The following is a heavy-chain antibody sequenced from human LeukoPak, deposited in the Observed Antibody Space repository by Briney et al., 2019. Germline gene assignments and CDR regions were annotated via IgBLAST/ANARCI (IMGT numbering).Heavy chain of an antibody. Sequence: GASVKVSCKASGYTFTAYYIHWVRQAPDQGLEWMGWINPYSAATKYAQKFQDRVTMTRDTSVSTAYMGLSSLRSDDMAVYYCARGSYGSGSYPSDVWGQGTTVTVSS. J-gene: IGHJ6*02. CDR2: INPYSAAT. V-gene: IGHV1-2*02. CDR1: GYTFTAYY. D-gene: IGHD3-10*01. CDR3: ARGSYGSGSYPSDV.